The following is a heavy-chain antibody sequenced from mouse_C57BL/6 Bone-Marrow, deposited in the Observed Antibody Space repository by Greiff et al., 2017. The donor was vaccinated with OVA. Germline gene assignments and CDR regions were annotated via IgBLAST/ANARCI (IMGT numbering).Heavy chain of an antibody. D-gene: IGHD2-3*01. CDR1: GFNIKDYY. Sequence: EVQLQQSGAELVKPGASVKLSCTASGFNIKDYYMPWVKQRTEQGLEWIGRIDPEDGETKYATKFQGKATITADTSSNTAYLQLSSLTSEDTAVYCCARDGYYVDYWGQGTTLTVTS. CDR3: ARDGYYVDY. V-gene: IGHV14-2*01. J-gene: IGHJ2*01. CDR2: IDPEDGET.